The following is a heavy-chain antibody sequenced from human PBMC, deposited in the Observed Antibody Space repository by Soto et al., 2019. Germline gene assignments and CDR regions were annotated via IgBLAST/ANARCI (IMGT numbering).Heavy chain of an antibody. CDR3: ARGRLNTYSSGWYHPPSYYYYYGMDV. CDR1: GDSINSDKYY. Sequence: SETLSLTCSFSGDSINSDKYYWGWIRQPPGKGLEWIGSIYFRGNTYYNPSLQTRVTISLDKSKNQFSLKLSSVTAADTAVYYCARGRLNTYSSGWYHPPSYYYYYGMDVWGQGTTVTVSS. V-gene: IGHV4-39*01. CDR2: IYFRGNT. D-gene: IGHD6-19*01. J-gene: IGHJ6*02.